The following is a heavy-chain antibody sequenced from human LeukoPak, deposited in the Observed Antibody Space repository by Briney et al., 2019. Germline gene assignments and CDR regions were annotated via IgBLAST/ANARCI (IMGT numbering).Heavy chain of an antibody. J-gene: IGHJ3*02. CDR2: INHSGST. CDR1: GGSFSGYY. D-gene: IGHD3-16*01. V-gene: IGHV4-34*01. CDR3: ASGVYDYVWGSLTWQQDAFDI. Sequence: SETLSLTCAVYGGSFSGYYWSWIRQPPGKWLEWIGEINHSGSTNYNPSLKSRVTISVDTSKNQFSLKLSSVTAADTAVYYCASGVYDYVWGSLTWQQDAFDIWGQGTMVTVSS.